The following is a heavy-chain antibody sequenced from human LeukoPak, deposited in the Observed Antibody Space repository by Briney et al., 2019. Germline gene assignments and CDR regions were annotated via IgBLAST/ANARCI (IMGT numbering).Heavy chain of an antibody. CDR2: VHYSGTN. Sequence: PSETLSLTCTFSGCSISYYFWSWFRQSPGKGLEWIGNVHYSGTNAYNPSLESRLSMSVDTSKNQFSLTLNSATAADTAVYYCSKQKAVSADFGYWGQGTLVTVAS. CDR1: GCSISYYF. CDR3: SKQKAVSADFGY. V-gene: IGHV4-59*08. J-gene: IGHJ4*01. D-gene: IGHD1-26*01.